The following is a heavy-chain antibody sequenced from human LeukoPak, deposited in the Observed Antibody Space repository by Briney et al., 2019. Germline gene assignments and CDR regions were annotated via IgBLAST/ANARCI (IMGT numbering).Heavy chain of an antibody. CDR2: IYYSGST. V-gene: IGHV4-59*01. Sequence: SETLSLTCTVSGGSISSYYWSWIRQPPGKGLEWIGYIYYSGSTNYNPSLKSRVTISVDTSKNQFSLKLSSVTAADTAVYYCARVYSGLFDYWGQGTLVTVSS. CDR1: GGSISSYY. J-gene: IGHJ4*02. CDR3: ARVYSGLFDY. D-gene: IGHD5-12*01.